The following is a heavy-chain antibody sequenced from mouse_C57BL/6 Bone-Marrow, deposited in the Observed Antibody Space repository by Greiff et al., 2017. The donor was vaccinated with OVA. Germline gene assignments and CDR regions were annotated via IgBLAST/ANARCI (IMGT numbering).Heavy chain of an antibody. Sequence: EVKVVESGGDLVKPGGSLKLSCAASGFTFSSYGMSWVRQTPDKRLEWVATISSGGSYTYYPDSVKGRFTISRDNAKNTLYLQISSLKSEDTAMYYCADGGLPFAYWGQGTLVTVSA. CDR2: ISSGGSYT. J-gene: IGHJ3*01. CDR1: GFTFSSYG. CDR3: ADGGLPFAY. D-gene: IGHD5-5*01. V-gene: IGHV5-6*01.